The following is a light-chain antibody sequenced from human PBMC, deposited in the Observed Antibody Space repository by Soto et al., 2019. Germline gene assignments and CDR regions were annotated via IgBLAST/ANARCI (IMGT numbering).Light chain of an antibody. CDR2: SNS. CDR3: QVWDSSTVV. J-gene: IGLJ2*01. Sequence: SYELTQPLSVSVALGQTATITCGGDNIGSKNVHWYQQKPGQAPVLVIYSNSNRPSGIPERFSGSNSGNTATLTITRAQAGDEADYYCQVWDSSTVVFAGGTKLTVL. V-gene: IGLV3-9*01. CDR1: NIGSKN.